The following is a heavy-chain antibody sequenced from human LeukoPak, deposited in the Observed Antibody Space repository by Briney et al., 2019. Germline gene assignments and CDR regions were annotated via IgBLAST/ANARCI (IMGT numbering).Heavy chain of an antibody. D-gene: IGHD3-10*01. CDR2: IKQDGSER. V-gene: IGHV3-7*01. CDR3: ARDHYGSGNYYSFFDY. CDR1: GFTFSNYW. J-gene: IGHJ4*02. Sequence: GGSLRLSCAASGFTFSNYWMSWVRQAPGKGLEWVANIKQDGSERNYVDSVKGRFAISRDNAKNSLYLQMNSLRAEDTAVYYCARDHYGSGNYYSFFDYWGQGTLVTVSS.